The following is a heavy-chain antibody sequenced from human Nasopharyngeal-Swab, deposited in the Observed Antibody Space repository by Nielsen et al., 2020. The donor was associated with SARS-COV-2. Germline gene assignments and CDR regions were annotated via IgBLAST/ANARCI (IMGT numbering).Heavy chain of an antibody. J-gene: IGHJ3*02. V-gene: IGHV3-30-3*01. CDR2: ISYDGHTK. CDR3: AREGSERGGAFDI. CDR1: GFTFSGYA. D-gene: IGHD1-1*01. Sequence: GESLKISCAASGFTFSGYAVHWVRQAPGKGLEWVAVISYDGHTKFYADPVKGRFTIPRDEPKDTVYLEMNNLRVDDTAIYYCAREGSERGGAFDIWGQGTMVTVSS.